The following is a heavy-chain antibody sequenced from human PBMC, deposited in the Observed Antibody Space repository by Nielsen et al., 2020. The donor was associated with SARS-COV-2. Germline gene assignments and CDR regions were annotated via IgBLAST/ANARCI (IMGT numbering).Heavy chain of an antibody. CDR2: IYYTGNT. CDR1: GVSISSTDYY. D-gene: IGHD3-10*01. Sequence: GSLRLSCTVSGVSISSTDYYWGWIRQPPGKELEWIGSIYYTGNTYYNPSLESRITMSVDTSKNQFSLRLTAVTAADTAVYYCARLRSGNYNYYYYFMDVWGIGTTVTVSS. V-gene: IGHV4-39*01. CDR3: ARLRSGNYNYYYYFMDV. J-gene: IGHJ6*03.